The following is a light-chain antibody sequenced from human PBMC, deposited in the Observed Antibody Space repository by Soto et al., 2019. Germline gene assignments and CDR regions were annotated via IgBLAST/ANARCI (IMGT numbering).Light chain of an antibody. CDR1: QSIKNY. CDR2: AAS. CDR3: QQSYSTPH. Sequence: DIQMTQSPSALSASVVDRVTITYRASQSIKNYLSWYQQKAGTAPKLLIYAASSLQSGVPSRFSGSGSGTDFTLTITSLQPEDFATYFCQQSYSTPHFGHGTRLEIK. V-gene: IGKV1-39*01. J-gene: IGKJ5*01.